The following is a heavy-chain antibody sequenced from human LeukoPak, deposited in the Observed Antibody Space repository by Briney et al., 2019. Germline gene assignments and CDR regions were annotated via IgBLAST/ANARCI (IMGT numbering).Heavy chain of an antibody. CDR1: GFTFSDYY. CDR3: AVVYDSDAFDI. Sequence: GGSLRLSCAASGFTFSDYYMSGIRQAPGKGLEWVSYISSSGSTINYADSVKGRFTISRDNAKNSLYLQVNSLRAEVTAVYYCAVVYDSDAFDIWGQGTMVTVSS. CDR2: ISSSGSTI. J-gene: IGHJ3*02. D-gene: IGHD3-3*01. V-gene: IGHV3-11*01.